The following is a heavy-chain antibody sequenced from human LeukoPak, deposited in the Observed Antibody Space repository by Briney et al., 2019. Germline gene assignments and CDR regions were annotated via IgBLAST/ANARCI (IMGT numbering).Heavy chain of an antibody. J-gene: IGHJ4*02. V-gene: IGHV4-4*02. CDR2: IHHSGGT. CDR1: GGSISSSNW. CDR3: ARDRGENSYAYDY. D-gene: IGHD3-16*01. Sequence: SETLSLTCAVSGGSISSSNWWSWVRQPPGKGLEWIGEIHHSGGTNYNPSLKSRVTMSLDNSNNHFSLKLSSVTAADTAVYYCARDRGENSYAYDYWGQGTLVTVSS.